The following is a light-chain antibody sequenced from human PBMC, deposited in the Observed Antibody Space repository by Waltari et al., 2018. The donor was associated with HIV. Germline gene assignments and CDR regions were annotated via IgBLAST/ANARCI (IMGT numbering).Light chain of an antibody. CDR3: SSFAGSNTVV. CDR2: EVN. Sequence: QSALTQPPSASGSLGQSVTISCSGTRDDLVGYNYLFWYQQYPAKAPKLLIYEVNTRPSGVPVRFSGSKSLNTASLTVSGLQAEDEAHYFCSSFAGSNTVVFGGGTKLTVL. J-gene: IGLJ2*01. CDR1: RDDLVGYNY. V-gene: IGLV2-8*01.